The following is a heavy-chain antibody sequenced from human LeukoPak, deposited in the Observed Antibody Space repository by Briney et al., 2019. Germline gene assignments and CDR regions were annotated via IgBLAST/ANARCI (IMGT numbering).Heavy chain of an antibody. CDR3: TTVLGGEWLFD. D-gene: IGHD3-3*01. J-gene: IGHJ4*02. CDR2: IKSKTDGGTT. CDR1: GFTFSNAR. Sequence: WGSLRLSCAASGFTFSNARMGWLRQAPGQGLEGGGRIKSKTDGGTTDYAAPVKGRVTISRDDSKNTLYLQMNSLKTEYTAVYYCTTVLGGEWLFDWGQGTLVTVSS. V-gene: IGHV3-15*01.